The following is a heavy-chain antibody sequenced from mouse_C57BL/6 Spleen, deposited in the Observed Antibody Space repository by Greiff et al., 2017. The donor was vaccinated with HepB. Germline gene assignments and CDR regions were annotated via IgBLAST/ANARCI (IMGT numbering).Heavy chain of an antibody. V-gene: IGHV1-82*01. CDR3: ARSQYTEGFAY. D-gene: IGHD5-1-1*01. J-gene: IGHJ3*01. Sequence: QVQLKESGPELVKPGASVKISCKASGYAFSSSWMNWVKQRPGKGLEWIGRIYPGDGDTNYNGKFKGKATLTADKSSSTAYMQLSSLTSEDSAVYFCARSQYTEGFAYWGQGTLVTVSA. CDR2: IYPGDGDT. CDR1: GYAFSSSW.